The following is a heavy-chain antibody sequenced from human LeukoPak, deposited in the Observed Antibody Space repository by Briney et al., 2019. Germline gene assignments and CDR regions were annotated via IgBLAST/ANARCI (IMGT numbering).Heavy chain of an antibody. CDR2: IYYSGST. Sequence: KASETLSLTCTVSGGSISSSSYYWGWIRQPPGKGLEWIGSIYYSGSTYYNPSLKSRVTISVDTSKNQFSLKLSSATAADTAVYYCARGGSGWYLNNWFDPWGQGTLVTVSS. J-gene: IGHJ5*02. V-gene: IGHV4-39*07. D-gene: IGHD6-19*01. CDR3: ARGGSGWYLNNWFDP. CDR1: GGSISSSSYY.